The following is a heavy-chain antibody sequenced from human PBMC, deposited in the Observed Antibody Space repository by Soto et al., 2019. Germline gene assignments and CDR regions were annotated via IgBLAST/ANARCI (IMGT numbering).Heavy chain of an antibody. CDR3: ATLTVRGLRWQHPVGIDY. J-gene: IGHJ4*02. CDR2: IYYSGST. Sequence: PSETLSLTCTVSGGSISSSSYYWGWIRQPPGKGLEWIGSIYYSGSTYYNPSLKSRVTISVDTSKNQFSLKLSSVTAADTAVYYCATLTVRGLRWQHPVGIDYWGQGTLVTVSS. CDR1: GGSISSSSYY. D-gene: IGHD3-10*01. V-gene: IGHV4-39*01.